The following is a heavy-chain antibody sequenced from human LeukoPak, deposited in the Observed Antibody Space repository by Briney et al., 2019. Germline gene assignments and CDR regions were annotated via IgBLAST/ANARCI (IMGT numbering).Heavy chain of an antibody. Sequence: PSETLSLTCTVSGGSISSSSYYWGWIRQPPGKGLEWIGSIYYSGSTYYNPSLKSRVTISVDTSKNQFSLKLSSVTAADTAVYYCARRIREMNDAFDIWGQGTMVTASS. CDR2: IYYSGST. CDR1: GGSISSSSYY. D-gene: IGHD3-10*01. CDR3: ARRIREMNDAFDI. J-gene: IGHJ3*02. V-gene: IGHV4-39*01.